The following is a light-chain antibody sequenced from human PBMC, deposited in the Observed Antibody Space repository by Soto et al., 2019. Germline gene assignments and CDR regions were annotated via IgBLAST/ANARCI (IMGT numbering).Light chain of an antibody. CDR1: SSDIGTYNL. Sequence: QSVLTQPASVSGSPGQSITISCTGTSSDIGTYNLVSWYQQHPRKAPKLMIYEVNKRPSGVSDRFSGSKSGNTASLTISGLQAEDEADYYCCSYAGSSTLYVFGTGTKLTDL. J-gene: IGLJ1*01. CDR2: EVN. V-gene: IGLV2-23*02. CDR3: CSYAGSSTLYV.